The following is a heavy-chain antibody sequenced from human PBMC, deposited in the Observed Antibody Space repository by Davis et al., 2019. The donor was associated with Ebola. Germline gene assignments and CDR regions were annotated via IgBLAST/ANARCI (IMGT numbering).Heavy chain of an antibody. CDR1: GDSMSDYY. CDR3: VRKMATGNYKNFDY. CDR2: IYYSGTT. Sequence: SETLSLTCTVSGDSMSDYYYNWIRQPPGRGLEWIGNIYYSGTTNLNPSLKSRVIISVDTSKNQFSLKLNSVTAADTAVYYCVRKMATGNYKNFDYWGQGGRVTVSS. V-gene: IGHV4-59*12. D-gene: IGHD1-7*01. J-gene: IGHJ4*02.